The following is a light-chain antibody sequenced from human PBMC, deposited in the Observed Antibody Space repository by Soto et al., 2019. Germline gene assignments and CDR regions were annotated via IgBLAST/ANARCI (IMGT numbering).Light chain of an antibody. Sequence: DLQMTQSPSSVSASVGDRVTITCRASQGVSTWLAWYQQKPGKAPNLLIYTASSLQSGVPSRFSSSGSGTDFTLTISSLQPEDFATYYCQQTTTFPLTFGGGTKVEI. V-gene: IGKV1D-12*01. CDR1: QGVSTW. J-gene: IGKJ4*01. CDR2: TAS. CDR3: QQTTTFPLT.